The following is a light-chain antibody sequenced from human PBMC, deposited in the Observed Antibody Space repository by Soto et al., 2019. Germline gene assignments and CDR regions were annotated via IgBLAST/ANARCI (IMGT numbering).Light chain of an antibody. CDR2: AAS. CDR1: QGIRND. Sequence: AIPMTQSPSSLSASVGDRVTITCRASQGIRNDLGWYQQKPGKAPKLLIYAASTLQSGVPSRFSGSSSGTDFTLTISSLQPEDFATYYCLQDYNYPWTFGQGTKLEI. V-gene: IGKV1-6*01. J-gene: IGKJ1*01. CDR3: LQDYNYPWT.